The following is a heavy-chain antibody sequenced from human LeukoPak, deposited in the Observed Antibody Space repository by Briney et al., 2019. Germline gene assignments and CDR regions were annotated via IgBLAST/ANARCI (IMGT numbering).Heavy chain of an antibody. CDR3: AKDGPSAIAAVATYSQPDF. CDR1: GFTFSSHA. D-gene: IGHD6-13*01. Sequence: GGSLRLSCAASGFTFSSHAMSWVRQAPGKGLEWVSSISSSGGSTYYADSVKGRFTISRDNSKNTLYLQMNSLRVEDTAVYYCAKDGPSAIAAVATYSQPDFWGQGTLVTVSS. V-gene: IGHV3-23*01. CDR2: ISSSGGST. J-gene: IGHJ4*02.